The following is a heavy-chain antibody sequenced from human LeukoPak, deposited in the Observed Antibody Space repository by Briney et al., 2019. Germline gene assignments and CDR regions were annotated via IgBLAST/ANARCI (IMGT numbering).Heavy chain of an antibody. CDR2: IYSGGST. CDR3: AKDTSLGYSSSWYGY. J-gene: IGHJ4*02. V-gene: IGHV3-53*05. D-gene: IGHD6-13*01. CDR1: GFTVSGNY. Sequence: GGSLRLSCAASGFTVSGNYMSWVRQAPGKGLEWVSVIYSGGSTYYADSVKGRFTISRDNSKNSLYLQMNSLRTEDTALYYCAKDTSLGYSSSWYGYWGQGTLVTVSS.